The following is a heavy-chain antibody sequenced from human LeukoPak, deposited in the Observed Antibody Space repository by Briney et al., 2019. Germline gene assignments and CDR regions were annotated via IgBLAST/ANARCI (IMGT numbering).Heavy chain of an antibody. J-gene: IGHJ5*02. CDR3: ARDAVVVPAARRKSPNWFDP. CDR1: GYTFTSYG. CDR2: ISAYNGNT. Sequence: ASVKVSCTASGYTFTSYGISWVRQAPGQGLEWMGCISAYNGNTNYAQKLQGRVTMTTDTSTSTAYMELRSLRSDDTAVYYCARDAVVVPAARRKSPNWFDPWGQGTLVTVSS. D-gene: IGHD2-2*01. V-gene: IGHV1-18*01.